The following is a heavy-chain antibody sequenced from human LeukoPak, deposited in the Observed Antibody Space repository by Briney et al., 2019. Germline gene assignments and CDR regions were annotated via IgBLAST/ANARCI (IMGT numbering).Heavy chain of an antibody. Sequence: GGSLRLSCAASGFTFSSYAMHWVRQAPGKGLEYVSAISSNGGSTYYANSVKGRFTISRDNSKNTLYLQMGSLRAEDMAVYYCARDHDAMATAGQNWAYFDYWGQGTLVTVSS. CDR1: GFTFSSYA. J-gene: IGHJ4*02. D-gene: IGHD5-24*01. CDR2: ISSNGGST. CDR3: ARDHDAMATAGQNWAYFDY. V-gene: IGHV3-64*01.